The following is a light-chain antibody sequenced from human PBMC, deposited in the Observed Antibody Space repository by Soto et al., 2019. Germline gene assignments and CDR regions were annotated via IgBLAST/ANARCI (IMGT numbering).Light chain of an antibody. CDR3: QQYNNWPRT. J-gene: IGKJ1*01. Sequence: EIVMTQSPSTLSVSPGERATLSCRASQSVSIPLAWYQQKPGQAPRLLIHGATTSATGIPARFSGSGSGTEFTLTISSLQSEDFAVYYCQQYNNWPRTFGQGTKVEIK. CDR1: QSVSIP. CDR2: GAT. V-gene: IGKV3-15*01.